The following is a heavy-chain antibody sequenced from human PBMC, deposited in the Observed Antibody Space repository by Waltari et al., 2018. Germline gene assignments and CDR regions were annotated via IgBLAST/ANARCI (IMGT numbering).Heavy chain of an antibody. CDR3: ARDLEYSSPDGG. CDR1: GGTFSSYA. J-gene: IGHJ4*02. V-gene: IGHV1-69*14. D-gene: IGHD6-6*01. CDR2: IIPIFGTA. Sequence: QVQLVQSGAEVKKPGSSVQVSCQDSGGTFSSYAISWVRQAPGQGLEWMGGIIPIFGTANYAQKFQGRVTITADKSTSTAYMELSSLRSEDTAVYYCARDLEYSSPDGGWGQGTLVTVSS.